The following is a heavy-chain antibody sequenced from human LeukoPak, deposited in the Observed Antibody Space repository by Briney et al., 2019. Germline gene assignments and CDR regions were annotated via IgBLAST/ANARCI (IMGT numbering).Heavy chain of an antibody. CDR3: ARHLRLWQNWFDP. Sequence: GESLKTSGKGSGYSFTNYWIGWVRQMPGKGPEWMGIIYPGDSDTRYSPSFQGQVTISADKSISTAYLQWSSLKASDTAMYYCARHLRLWQNWFDPWGQGTLVTVSS. CDR1: GYSFTNYW. V-gene: IGHV5-51*01. D-gene: IGHD5-18*01. CDR2: IYPGDSDT. J-gene: IGHJ5*02.